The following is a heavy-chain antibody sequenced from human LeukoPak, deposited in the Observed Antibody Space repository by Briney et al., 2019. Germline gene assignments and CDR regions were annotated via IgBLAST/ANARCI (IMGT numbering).Heavy chain of an antibody. CDR3: ARKSGSYLE. CDR1: GVSVSSNY. CDR2: IYSGGNR. Sequence: PGESLRISCAASGVSVSSNYMGWGRQAPWKGLEWVPGIYSGGNRYYADSARARFTISRDNSRNTLYLQMNSLRAEDTALYYCARKSGSYLEWGQGTLVTVSS. J-gene: IGHJ4*02. V-gene: IGHV3-53*01. D-gene: IGHD1-26*01.